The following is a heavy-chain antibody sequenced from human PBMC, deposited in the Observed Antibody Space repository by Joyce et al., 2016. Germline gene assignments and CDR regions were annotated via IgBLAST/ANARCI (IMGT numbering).Heavy chain of an antibody. CDR1: GFTFSVYG. D-gene: IGHD3-16*01. J-gene: IGHJ3*02. CDR2: ISYDGRNK. Sequence: QVQLVESGGGVVQPGRSLRLSCEASGFTFSVYGMHWVRQAPGKGLEWVAVISYDGRNKYYADSVKGRFIISRDNTRNTLYLQMNSLRGLDTAVYYCARADWEGSNALDIWGQGTMVTVSS. V-gene: IGHV3-30*03. CDR3: ARADWEGSNALDI.